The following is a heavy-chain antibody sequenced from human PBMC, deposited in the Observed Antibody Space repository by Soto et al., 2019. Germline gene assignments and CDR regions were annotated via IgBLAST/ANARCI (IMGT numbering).Heavy chain of an antibody. D-gene: IGHD6-13*01. CDR2: ISAYNGNT. CDR3: ASSREQLVLYGMDV. CDR1: GYTFTSYV. V-gene: IGHV1-18*01. J-gene: IGHJ6*02. Sequence: QVQLVQSGAEVKKPGASVKVSCKASGYTFTSYVISWVRQAPGQGLEWMGWISAYNGNTNYAQKFQGRVTMTTDTSTSTAYMELRSLRSDDTAVYYCASSREQLVLYGMDVWGQETTVTVSS.